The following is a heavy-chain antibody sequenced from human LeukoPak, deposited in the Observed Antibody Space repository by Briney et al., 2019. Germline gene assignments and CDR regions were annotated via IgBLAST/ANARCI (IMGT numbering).Heavy chain of an antibody. CDR2: INPSGYIK. D-gene: IGHD3-3*01. V-gene: IGHV1-46*01. J-gene: IGHJ4*02. CDR3: ARPFGDFDLWSPCAH. Sequence: ASVTVTFKTSGYTFTNYYIHWVRQAPGQGREWMGIINPSGYIKDYAQTFQGRVTITRDTSTSTIYMELSSLRSDDTVVYCCARPFGDFDLWSPCAHWGQGGLVSVSS. CDR1: GYTFTNYY.